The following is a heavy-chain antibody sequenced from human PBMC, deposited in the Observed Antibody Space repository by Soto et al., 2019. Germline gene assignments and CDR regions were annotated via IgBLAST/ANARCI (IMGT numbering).Heavy chain of an antibody. CDR3: ARQIYDSDTGPNFQYYFDS. D-gene: IGHD3-22*01. V-gene: IGHV4-59*01. CDR2: IDNGGTT. Sequence: SETLSLTCIVSGVSISSYSWSWSWIRQSPGKGLEWIAYIDNGGTTIYNPSLRSRLTMSMDTSKNQLSLKLSSVTAADTAVYYCARQIYDSDTGPNFQYYFDSWGQGTPVTVSS. J-gene: IGHJ4*02. CDR1: GVSISSYS.